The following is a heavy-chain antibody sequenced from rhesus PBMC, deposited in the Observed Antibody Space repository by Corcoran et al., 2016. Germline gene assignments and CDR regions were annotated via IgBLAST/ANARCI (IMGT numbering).Heavy chain of an antibody. J-gene: IGHJ4*01. V-gene: IGHV4S10*01. D-gene: IGHD3-34*01. CDR3: ARDLGWGDYYDDY. CDR2: IYGSSTST. Sequence: QVQLQESGPGVVKPSETLSLTCTVSGGSISDSYRWSWIRQPPGKGLEWIGYIYGSSTSTNYNPSLKSRVIISKDTSKNQFSLKLSSVTAADTAVYYCARDLGWGDYYDDYWGQGVLVTVSS. CDR1: GGSISDSYR.